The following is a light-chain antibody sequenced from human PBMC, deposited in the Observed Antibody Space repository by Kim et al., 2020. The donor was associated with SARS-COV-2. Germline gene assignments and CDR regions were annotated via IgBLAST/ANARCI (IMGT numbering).Light chain of an antibody. CDR1: PSVSSY. V-gene: IGKV3-11*01. CDR2: DAS. CDR3: QQRSNWPPLT. Sequence: SPGERAPLSCKASPSVSSYVAWYQQKPGQAPRLLIYDASNRATGIPARFSGSGSGTDFTLTISSLEPEDFAVYYCQQRSNWPPLTFGGGTKVDIK. J-gene: IGKJ4*01.